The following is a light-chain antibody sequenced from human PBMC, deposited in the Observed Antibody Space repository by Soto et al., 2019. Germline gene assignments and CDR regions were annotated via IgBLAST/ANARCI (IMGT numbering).Light chain of an antibody. V-gene: IGKV1-5*03. CDR2: KAS. J-gene: IGKJ1*01. Sequence: DSQMTQSPSTLSASVVDRVTITCRASESIDSWLAWHQQKPGRPPKLLISKASSLESGVPSRFSGSGFGKEFTLTISSLQPDDFATYYCQQYNSYRAFGQGTKVDIK. CDR1: ESIDSW. CDR3: QQYNSYRA.